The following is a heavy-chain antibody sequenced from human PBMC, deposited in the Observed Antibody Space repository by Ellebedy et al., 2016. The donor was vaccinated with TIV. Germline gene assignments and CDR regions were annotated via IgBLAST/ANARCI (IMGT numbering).Heavy chain of an antibody. Sequence: SETLSLXXTVSGGSMNSYYWNWVRQHPGKGLEWIGYIYYSGSTYYNPSLKSRVTISVDTSKNQFSLNLSSVTAADTAVYYCARDRYCDGGACWFDPWGQGTLVTVSS. D-gene: IGHD2-8*02. CDR2: IYYSGST. V-gene: IGHV4-59*06. CDR3: ARDRYCDGGACWFDP. J-gene: IGHJ5*02. CDR1: GGSMNSYY.